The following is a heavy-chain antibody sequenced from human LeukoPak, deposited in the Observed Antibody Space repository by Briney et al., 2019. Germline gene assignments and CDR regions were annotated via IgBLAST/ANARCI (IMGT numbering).Heavy chain of an antibody. CDR1: GFTFSSYW. CDR3: AKGGGTSCYTEPSLDY. CDR2: IDDDGSTTT. Sequence: PGGSLRLSCAASGFTFSSYWMHWVRQAPGKGLMWVSHIDDDGSTTTAYADSVKGRFTISRDNSKNTLYLQMNSLRAEDTAVYYCAKGGGTSCYTEPSLDYWGQGTLVTVSS. J-gene: IGHJ4*02. D-gene: IGHD2-2*02. V-gene: IGHV3-74*01.